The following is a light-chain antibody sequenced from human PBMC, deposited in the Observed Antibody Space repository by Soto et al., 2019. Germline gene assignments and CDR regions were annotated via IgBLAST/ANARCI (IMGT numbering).Light chain of an antibody. V-gene: IGLV7-46*01. CDR3: LLSYGGARV. CDR2: DAS. J-gene: IGLJ1*01. Sequence: QAVVTQEPSLTVSPGGTVTLTCGSNTGAVTSGHYPYWFQQKPGQAPRTLIYDASNRHSWTPARFSGSLLGGKAALTLSGAQPEDDADYYCLLSYGGARVFGPGTTLTVL. CDR1: TGAVTSGHY.